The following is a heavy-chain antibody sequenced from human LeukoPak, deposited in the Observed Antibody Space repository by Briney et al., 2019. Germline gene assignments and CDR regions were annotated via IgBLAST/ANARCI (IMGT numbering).Heavy chain of an antibody. CDR3: ARDGGLHTNFDY. D-gene: IGHD2-15*01. CDR2: TKPVGSAE. CDR1: GFSFRNYW. V-gene: IGHV3-7*01. J-gene: IGHJ4*02. Sequence: GGSLRLSCAASGFSFRNYWMGWVRQAPGKGLEWVANTKPVGSAEYYADSVRGRFTASRDNANNLLYLQMNRLRAEDTAVYYCARDGGLHTNFDYRGQGTLLTVSS.